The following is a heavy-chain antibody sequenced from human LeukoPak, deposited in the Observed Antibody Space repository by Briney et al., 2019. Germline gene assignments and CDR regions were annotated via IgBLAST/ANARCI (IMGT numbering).Heavy chain of an antibody. CDR2: IYYSGST. CDR1: GGSISSGGYY. Sequence: SETLSLTCTVSGGSISSGGYYWSWIRQHPGKGLEWIGYIYYSGSTYYNPSLKSRVTISVDTSKNQFSLKLSSVTAADTAVYYCARVDGDYGVYYFDYWGQGTLVTVSS. CDR3: ARVDGDYGVYYFDY. V-gene: IGHV4-31*03. J-gene: IGHJ4*02. D-gene: IGHD4-17*01.